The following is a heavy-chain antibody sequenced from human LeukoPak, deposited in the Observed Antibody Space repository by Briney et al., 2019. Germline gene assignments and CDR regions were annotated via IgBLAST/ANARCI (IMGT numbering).Heavy chain of an antibody. D-gene: IGHD3-10*01. J-gene: IGHJ4*02. CDR1: GGSIRSYY. CDR3: ASGYLWFGEFDY. Sequence: SETLSLTCTVSGGSIRSYYWSWIRQPPGKGLEWFGYIYYSGSTNYNPSLKSRVTISLDTSKNQFSLKLSSVTAADTAVYYCASGYLWFGEFDYWGQGTLVTVSS. CDR2: IYYSGST. V-gene: IGHV4-59*01.